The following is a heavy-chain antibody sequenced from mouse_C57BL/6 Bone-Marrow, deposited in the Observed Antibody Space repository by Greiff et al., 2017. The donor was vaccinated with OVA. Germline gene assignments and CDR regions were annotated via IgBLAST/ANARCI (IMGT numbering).Heavy chain of an antibody. Sequence: EVQLQQSGPELVKPGASVKISCKASGYTFTDYYMNWVKQSHGKSLEWIGDINPNNGGTSYNQKFKGKATLTVDKSSSTAYMELRSLTSEDSAVYYCARPYDYDGGDYWGQGTTLTVSS. J-gene: IGHJ2*01. CDR1: GYTFTDYY. D-gene: IGHD2-4*01. V-gene: IGHV1-26*01. CDR2: INPNNGGT. CDR3: ARPYDYDGGDY.